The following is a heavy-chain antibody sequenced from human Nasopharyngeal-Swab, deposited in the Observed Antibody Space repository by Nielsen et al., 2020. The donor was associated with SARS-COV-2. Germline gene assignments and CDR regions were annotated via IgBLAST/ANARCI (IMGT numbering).Heavy chain of an antibody. Sequence: GGSLRLSCAASGFTFSDSAIHWVRQASGEGLEWVARIRSKGSNYATAYSASGKGRFIIFRDDPTNTAYLQMNSLKTEDTAMYYCTRCGGGCYSGRDYWGQGTLVTVSS. J-gene: IGHJ4*02. CDR2: IRSKGSNYAT. D-gene: IGHD2-15*01. CDR3: TRCGGGCYSGRDY. V-gene: IGHV3-73*01. CDR1: GFTFSDSA.